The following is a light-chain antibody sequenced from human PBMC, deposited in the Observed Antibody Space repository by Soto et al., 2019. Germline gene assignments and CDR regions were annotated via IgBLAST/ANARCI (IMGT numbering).Light chain of an antibody. CDR2: DVS. V-gene: IGLV2-14*01. CDR1: SSDVGGYNY. CDR3: SSYTSRSLVV. J-gene: IGLJ2*01. Sequence: QSALTQPASVSGSPGQPITISCTGTSSDVGGYNYVSWYQQHPGKAPKLMIYDVSNRPSGVSKRFSGSKSGNTASLTISGLQAEDEADYYCSSYTSRSLVVLGGGTKVTAL.